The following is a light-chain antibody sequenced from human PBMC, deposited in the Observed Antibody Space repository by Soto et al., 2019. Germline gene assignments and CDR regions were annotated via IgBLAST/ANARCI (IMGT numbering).Light chain of an antibody. V-gene: IGLV2-8*01. J-gene: IGLJ1*01. Sequence: QSALTQPPSACGSPGQSVPSSCTGTSSDIGAYNYVSWYQHHPGKAPKLMIYDVTKRPSGVPDRFYDSRSDNTASLTVSGLQAEDEADYYCSSYAVNNNFVFGTGTKLAVL. CDR3: SSYAVNNNFV. CDR2: DVT. CDR1: SSDIGAYNY.